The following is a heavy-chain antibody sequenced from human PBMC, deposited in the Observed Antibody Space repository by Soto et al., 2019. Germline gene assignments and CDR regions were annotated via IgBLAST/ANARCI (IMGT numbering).Heavy chain of an antibody. V-gene: IGHV1-69*13. D-gene: IGHD2-8*01. J-gene: IGHJ4*02. CDR3: ARTNSSHEWPFDY. CDR2: IIPIFGTA. Sequence: GASVKVSCKASGGTFSSYAISWVRQAPGQGLEWMGGIIPIFGTANYAQKFQGRVTITADESTSTAYMELSSLRSEDTAVYYCARTNSSHEWPFDYWGQGTLVTVSS. CDR1: GGTFSSYA.